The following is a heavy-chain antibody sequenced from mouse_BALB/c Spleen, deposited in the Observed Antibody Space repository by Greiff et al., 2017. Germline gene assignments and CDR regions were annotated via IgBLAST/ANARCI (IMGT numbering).Heavy chain of an antibody. CDR2: IWSGGST. V-gene: IGHV2-2*02. Sequence: QVQLQQSGPGLVQPSQSLSITCTVSGFSLTSYGVHWVRQSPGKGLEWLGVIWSGGSTDYNAAFISRLSISKDNSKSQVFFKMNSLQANDTAIYYCARNGPPYYGSSYGYAMDYWGQGTSVTVSS. CDR3: ARNGPPYYGSSYGYAMDY. J-gene: IGHJ4*01. CDR1: GFSLTSYG. D-gene: IGHD1-1*01.